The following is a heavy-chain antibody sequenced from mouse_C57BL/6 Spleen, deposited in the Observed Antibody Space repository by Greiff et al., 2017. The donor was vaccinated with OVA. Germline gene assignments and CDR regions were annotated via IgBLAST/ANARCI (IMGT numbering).Heavy chain of an antibody. V-gene: IGHV1-66*01. D-gene: IGHD2-10*02. Sequence: VMLVESGPELVKPGASVKISCKASGYSFTSYYIHWVKQRPGQGLEWIGWIYPGSGNTKYNEKFKGKATLTADTSSSTAYMQLSSLTSEDSAVYYCAREGGTSNYGYFDVWGTGTTVTVSS. J-gene: IGHJ1*03. CDR2: IYPGSGNT. CDR1: GYSFTSYY. CDR3: AREGGTSNYGYFDV.